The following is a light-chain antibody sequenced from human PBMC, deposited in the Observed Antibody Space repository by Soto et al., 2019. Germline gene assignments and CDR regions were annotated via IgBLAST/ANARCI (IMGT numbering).Light chain of an antibody. CDR3: CSFAGSDTFV. CDR1: SSDVGGYNY. CDR2: DVT. Sequence: SALTQPRSVSGSPGQSVTISCTGTSSDVGGYNYVSWYQQHPGKAPKLILFDVKDVTQRPSGVPHRFSGSKSGNTASLTISGLEGEDEADYYCCSFAGSDTFVFGTGTKVTVL. J-gene: IGLJ1*01. V-gene: IGLV2-11*01.